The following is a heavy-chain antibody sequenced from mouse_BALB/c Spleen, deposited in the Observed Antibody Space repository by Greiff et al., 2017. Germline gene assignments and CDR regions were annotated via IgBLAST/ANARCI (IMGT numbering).Heavy chain of an antibody. D-gene: IGHD1-2*01. J-gene: IGHJ2*01. V-gene: IGHV1-77*01. CDR3: AKSLLRLQGSFDY. Sequence: QVQLQQPGAELARPGASVKLSCKASGYTFTGYYINWVKQRTGQGLEWLGEIYPGSGNTYYNAKFKGKATRTADKSSSTAYMQLSSLTSEASAVYFCAKSLLRLQGSFDYWGQGTTLTVSS. CDR1: GYTFTGYY. CDR2: IYPGSGNT.